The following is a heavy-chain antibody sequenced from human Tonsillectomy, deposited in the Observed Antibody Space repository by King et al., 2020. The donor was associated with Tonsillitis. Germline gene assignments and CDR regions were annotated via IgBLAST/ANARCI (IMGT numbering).Heavy chain of an antibody. V-gene: IGHV3-15*01. J-gene: IGHJ4*02. CDR3: TTDRGSYYGGSLEY. D-gene: IGHD1-26*01. CDR2: IKSKTDGGTT. CDR1: GFTFSNAW. Sequence: VQLVESGGGLVKPGGSLRLSCAASGFTFSNAWMSWVRQAPGKGLEWVGRIKSKTDGGTTDYAAPVKGRFTISRDDSKNTLYLQMNSLKTEDTAVYYCTTDRGSYYGGSLEYWGQGTLVTVSS.